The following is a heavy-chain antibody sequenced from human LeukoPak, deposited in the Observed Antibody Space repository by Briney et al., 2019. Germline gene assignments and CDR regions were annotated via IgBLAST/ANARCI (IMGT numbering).Heavy chain of an antibody. J-gene: IGHJ4*02. CDR3: ARESFGRYYDSSGYTFDY. D-gene: IGHD3-22*01. CDR2: IYHSGST. Sequence: SETLSLTCAVSGGSISSSNWWSWVRQPPGKGLEWIGEIYHSGSTNYNPSLKSRVTISVDTSKNQFSLKLSSVTAADTAVYYCARESFGRYYDSSGYTFDYWGQGTLVTVSS. V-gene: IGHV4-4*02. CDR1: GGSISSSNW.